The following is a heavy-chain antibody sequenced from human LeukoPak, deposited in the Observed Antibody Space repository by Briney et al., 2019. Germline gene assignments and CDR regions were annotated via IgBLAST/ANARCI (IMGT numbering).Heavy chain of an antibody. CDR3: ARDRQSCRGGSCGGLDV. V-gene: IGHV3-53*01. Sequence: GGSLRLSCAASGFTSDDYGITFDDYGMSWVRQAPGKGLEWVSVIYSGATTYYADSVKGRFTISRDNSKNTLYLQMNSLRAEDTAVYYCARDRQSCRGGSCGGLDVWGQGTTVTVSS. J-gene: IGHJ6*02. CDR1: GFTSDDYGITFDDYG. CDR2: IYSGATT. D-gene: IGHD2-15*01.